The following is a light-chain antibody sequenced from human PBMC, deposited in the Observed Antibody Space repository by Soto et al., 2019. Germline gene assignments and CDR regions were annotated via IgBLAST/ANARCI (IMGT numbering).Light chain of an antibody. CDR1: QSISSW. CDR3: QHYNSDST. V-gene: IGKV1-5*01. J-gene: IGKJ1*01. CDR2: HAS. Sequence: DIQMTQSPSTLSASVGDRVTITCRASQSISSWLAWYQQKPGKAPKLLIYHASSLESGVPSRFSGSGSGTEFTLTISSLQPDDFATYYCQHYNSDSTFGQGTKVEIK.